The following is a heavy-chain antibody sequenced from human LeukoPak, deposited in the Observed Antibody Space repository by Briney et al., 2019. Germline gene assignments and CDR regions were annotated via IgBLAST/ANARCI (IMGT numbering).Heavy chain of an antibody. CDR3: ATAEQLV. J-gene: IGHJ4*02. CDR2: LHPEDREV. V-gene: IGHV1-24*01. Sequence: ASVRVSCRVSGDTLTEISIHWVRQTPGKGLEWMGGLHPEDREVIYAQKFQGRGTMTEDPSTDTAFMDLRSRRSGNTAVYYCATAEQLVWGQGTLVTVSS. CDR1: GDTLTEIS. D-gene: IGHD6-6*01.